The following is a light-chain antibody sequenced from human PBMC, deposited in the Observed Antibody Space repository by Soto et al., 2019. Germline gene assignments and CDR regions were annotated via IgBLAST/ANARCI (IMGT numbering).Light chain of an antibody. CDR2: AAS. CDR3: QQYSKWPWT. J-gene: IGKJ1*01. CDR1: QSFSSS. Sequence: EIVMTQSPATLSVSLGERATLSCRASQSFSSSTLAWFQQKPGQAPRLLIYAASIRPTGIPARFSGSGSGTEFTLTINSLQSEDVAVYYCQQYSKWPWTFGQGTKVDI. V-gene: IGKV3-15*01.